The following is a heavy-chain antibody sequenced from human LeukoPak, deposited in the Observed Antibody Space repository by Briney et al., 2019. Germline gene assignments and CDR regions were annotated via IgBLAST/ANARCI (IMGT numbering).Heavy chain of an antibody. CDR2: ISGNGGST. Sequence: PGGSLRLSCAASGFTFSSYAMRWVRQARGKGLEWVSVISGNGGSTYYADSVKGRFTISRDNSKNTLYLQMNSLRGEDTAVYYCAKADSARGVTLKSTIDYWGQGTLVTVSS. CDR3: AKADSARGVTLKSTIDY. CDR1: GFTFSSYA. V-gene: IGHV3-23*01. J-gene: IGHJ4*02. D-gene: IGHD2-21*02.